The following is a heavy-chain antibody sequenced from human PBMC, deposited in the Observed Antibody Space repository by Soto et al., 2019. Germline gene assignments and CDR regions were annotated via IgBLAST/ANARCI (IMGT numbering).Heavy chain of an antibody. J-gene: IGHJ3*02. Sequence: EVQVLESGGGLVQPGGSLRLSCAASGFTYSSYAMSWVRQAPGKGLEWVSSISDRGISTYYADSVKGRFTISRDNSKNMLYLQMNSLRADDTAIYSCAKLQTWIVTSAFDIWGQGTMVTVSS. CDR2: ISDRGIST. D-gene: IGHD3-16*02. CDR3: AKLQTWIVTSAFDI. V-gene: IGHV3-23*01. CDR1: GFTYSSYA.